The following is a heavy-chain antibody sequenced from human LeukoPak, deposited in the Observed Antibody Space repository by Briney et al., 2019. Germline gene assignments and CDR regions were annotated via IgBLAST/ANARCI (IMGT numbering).Heavy chain of an antibody. CDR3: AKGAGPPWFDP. D-gene: IGHD6-19*01. CDR1: GASISSDTYF. V-gene: IGHV4-61*02. Sequence: SQTLSLTCTVSGASISSDTYFWSWIRQPAGKGLEWIGRISSTGRTDYNPSLTSRVTISIDTSKNQLSMQLNSVTAADTAVYYCAKGAGPPWFDPWGQGTLVTVSS. CDR2: ISSTGRT. J-gene: IGHJ5*02.